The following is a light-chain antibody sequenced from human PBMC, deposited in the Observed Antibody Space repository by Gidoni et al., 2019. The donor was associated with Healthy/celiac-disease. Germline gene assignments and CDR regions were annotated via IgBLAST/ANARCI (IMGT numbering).Light chain of an antibody. CDR3: MQALQTPFT. CDR2: LGS. J-gene: IGKJ5*01. CDR1: QSLLHSNGYNY. Sequence: DMVMTQSQHSLPVTPGEPASISCRSSQSLLHSNGYNYLDWYLQKPGQSPQLLIYLGSNRASGVPDRFSGSGSGTDFTLKISRVEAEDVGVYYCMQALQTPFTFGQGTRLEIK. V-gene: IGKV2-28*01.